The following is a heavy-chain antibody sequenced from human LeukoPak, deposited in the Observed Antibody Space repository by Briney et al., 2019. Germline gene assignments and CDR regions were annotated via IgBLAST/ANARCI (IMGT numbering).Heavy chain of an antibody. V-gene: IGHV3-72*01. CDR3: VRVGSASGSDYLDY. Sequence: GSLRLSCAVSGFTFSDHFLDWVRQAPGKGLEWVGRSRNKAKSYTTEYAASVKGRFTISRDDSKNSLYLQMNSLETEDTAVYYCVRVGSASGSDYLDYWGQGTLVTVSS. CDR1: GFTFSDHF. J-gene: IGHJ4*02. D-gene: IGHD3-10*01. CDR2: SRNKAKSYTT.